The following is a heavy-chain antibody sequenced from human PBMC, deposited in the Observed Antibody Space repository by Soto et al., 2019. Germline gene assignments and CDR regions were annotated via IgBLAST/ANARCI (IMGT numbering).Heavy chain of an antibody. Sequence: GGSLRLSCAASGFTFSSYAMSWVRQAPGKGLEWVSAISGSGGSTYYADSVKGRFTISRDNSKNTLYLQMNSLRAEDTAVYYCAKDLYSSSWYANYGMDVWGQGTTVTVSS. D-gene: IGHD6-13*01. J-gene: IGHJ6*02. CDR2: ISGSGGST. CDR3: AKDLYSSSWYANYGMDV. V-gene: IGHV3-23*01. CDR1: GFTFSSYA.